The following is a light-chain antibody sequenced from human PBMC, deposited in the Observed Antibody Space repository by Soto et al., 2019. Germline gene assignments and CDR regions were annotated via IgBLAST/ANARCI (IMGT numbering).Light chain of an antibody. Sequence: EVVLTKSPGTLSLSPGERATLSCRASESVRTSYLVWYQQKPGQAPRLLIYAASSRATGIPDRFRGSGSGTDFSHTISRLEPEVFSVYYCQHYRTFGQGTKVDIK. CDR2: AAS. CDR1: ESVRTSY. V-gene: IGKV3-20*01. CDR3: QHYRT. J-gene: IGKJ1*01.